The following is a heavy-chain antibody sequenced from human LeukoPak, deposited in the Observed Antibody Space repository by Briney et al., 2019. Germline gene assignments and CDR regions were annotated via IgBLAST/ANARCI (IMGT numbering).Heavy chain of an antibody. CDR1: GFTFSSYS. CDR2: IYSGGST. J-gene: IGHJ4*02. Sequence: GGSLRLSCAASGFTFSSYSMNWVRQAPGKGLEWVSVIYSGGSTYYADSVKGRFTISRDNSKNTLYLQMNSLRAEDTAVYYCARSPTGELDYWGQGTLVTVSS. CDR3: ARSPTGELDY. V-gene: IGHV3-53*01. D-gene: IGHD7-27*01.